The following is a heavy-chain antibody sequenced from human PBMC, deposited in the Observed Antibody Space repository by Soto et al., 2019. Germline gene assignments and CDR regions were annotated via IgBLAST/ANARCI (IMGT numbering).Heavy chain of an antibody. CDR1: GASIRNFY. V-gene: IGHV4-59*01. CDR2: IYNGERT. J-gene: IGHJ4*02. Sequence: QVHLQESGPGLVKPSETMSLTCTASGASIRNFYWNWVRQFPGKGLEWIGHIYNGERTNYNPSLKSRVTISVDTYKNQFSLKLSSVTVADTAVYYCAQTTGWPGFDYWGQGTLVAVSS. D-gene: IGHD6-19*01. CDR3: AQTTGWPGFDY.